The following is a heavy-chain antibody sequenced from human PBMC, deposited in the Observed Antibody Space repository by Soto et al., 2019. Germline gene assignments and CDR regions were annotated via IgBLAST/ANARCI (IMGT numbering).Heavy chain of an antibody. Sequence: EVQLVESGGGLVQPGGSLRLSCAASGFTFSSYWMHWVRQAPGKGLVWVSRVYTDGSRTSYADSVKGRFTISRDNAENTLYLPMNSLRAEDTAVYYCARGAGGYYYMDVWGKGTTVTVSS. J-gene: IGHJ6*03. D-gene: IGHD3-10*01. CDR1: GFTFSSYW. CDR2: VYTDGSRT. V-gene: IGHV3-74*01. CDR3: ARGAGGYYYMDV.